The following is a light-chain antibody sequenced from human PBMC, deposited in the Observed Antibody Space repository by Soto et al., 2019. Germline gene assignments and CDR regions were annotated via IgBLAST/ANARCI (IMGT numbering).Light chain of an antibody. V-gene: IGKV3-11*01. Sequence: EIVLTQSPATLSLSPGERATLSCRASQSVSSYLAWYQQKPGQAPRLLIYDASNRATGIPARFSGSGSGTDFTLTISSLEPQDFAVYYCQQRSNGPKTVCQGTKLDIK. J-gene: IGKJ2*01. CDR3: QQRSNGPKT. CDR1: QSVSSY. CDR2: DAS.